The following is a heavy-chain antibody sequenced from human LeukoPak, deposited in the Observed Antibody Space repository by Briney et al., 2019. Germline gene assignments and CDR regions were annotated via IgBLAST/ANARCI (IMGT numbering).Heavy chain of an antibody. CDR3: AKLPLEGTFFDY. CDR1: GFTFSGYG. CDR2: IVSSDT. D-gene: IGHD3-10*01. J-gene: IGHJ4*02. Sequence: GGSLRLSCAASGFTFSGYGMTWVRQAPGRGLEWVSTIVSSDTYYGDSVKGRFTISRDNSKNTVYLQINSLRVEDTAVYYCAKLPLEGTFFDYCGQGTLVTVSP. V-gene: IGHV3-23*01.